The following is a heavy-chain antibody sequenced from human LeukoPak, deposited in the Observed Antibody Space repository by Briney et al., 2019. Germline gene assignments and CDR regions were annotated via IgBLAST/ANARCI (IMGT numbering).Heavy chain of an antibody. CDR3: ATHPLLDY. D-gene: IGHD3-16*02. CDR1: GGSVSSGSYY. Sequence: NPSETLSLTCTVSGGSVSSGSYYWGWVRQPPGKGLEWIGSIYYSGSTYYNPSLKSRVSISVDPSKSQFSLKPTSVTAADTAVYYCATHPLLDYWGQGSLVTVSS. J-gene: IGHJ4*02. V-gene: IGHV4-39*01. CDR2: IYYSGST.